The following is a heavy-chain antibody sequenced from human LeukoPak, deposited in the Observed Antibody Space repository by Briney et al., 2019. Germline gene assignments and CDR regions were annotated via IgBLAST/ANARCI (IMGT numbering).Heavy chain of an antibody. CDR3: ARELYSGSRSPPRY. CDR2: INPSGGST. D-gene: IGHD5-12*01. V-gene: IGHV1-46*01. J-gene: IGHJ4*02. CDR1: GYTFSAHH. Sequence: GASVKVSCKASGYTFSAHHIHWVRQAPGQGLEWMGIINPSGGSTSYAQKFQGRVTMTRDMSTSTVYMELSSLRSEDTAVYYCARELYSGSRSPPRYWGQGTLVTVSS.